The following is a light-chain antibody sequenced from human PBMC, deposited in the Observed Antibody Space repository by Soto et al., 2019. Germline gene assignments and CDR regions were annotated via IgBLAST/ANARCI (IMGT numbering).Light chain of an antibody. CDR1: QTVRNY. J-gene: IGKJ3*01. CDR2: DAS. Sequence: EIVLTQSPATLSLSPGERATLSCRASQTVRNYLAWYQQKPGQAPRLLIYDASNRATGIPARFSGSGSGTDFTLTISSLEPEDSAVYYCQQLGKWPEFTFGPGTKVEIK. V-gene: IGKV3-11*01. CDR3: QQLGKWPEFT.